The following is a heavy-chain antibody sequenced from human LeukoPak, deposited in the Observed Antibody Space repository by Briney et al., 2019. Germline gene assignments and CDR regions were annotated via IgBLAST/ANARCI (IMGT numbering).Heavy chain of an antibody. Sequence: GGSLRLSCAASGFTFSSYAMSWVRQAPGKGLEWVSAISGSGGSTYYADSVKGRFTISKDNSKNTLYLQMNSLRAEDTAVYYCAKAEVSTYYDFWSGYYSSYFDYWGQGTLVTVSS. V-gene: IGHV3-23*01. CDR3: AKAEVSTYYDFWSGYYSSYFDY. CDR2: ISGSGGST. CDR1: GFTFSSYA. D-gene: IGHD3-3*01. J-gene: IGHJ4*02.